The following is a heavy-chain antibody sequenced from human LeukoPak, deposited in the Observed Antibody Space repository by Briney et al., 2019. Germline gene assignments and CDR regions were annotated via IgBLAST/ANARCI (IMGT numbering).Heavy chain of an antibody. D-gene: IGHD6-6*01. CDR2: ISAYNGYT. V-gene: IGHV1-18*01. Sequence: ASVKVSCKASGDTFNNYGISWVRQAPGQGLEWMGWISAYNGYTNYAQSLRGRVTMTTDRSTSTAYMDLRSLRSDDTAVYYCARVAEYSSSSPFDSWGQGTLVTVSS. CDR3: ARVAEYSSSSPFDS. CDR1: GDTFNNYG. J-gene: IGHJ4*02.